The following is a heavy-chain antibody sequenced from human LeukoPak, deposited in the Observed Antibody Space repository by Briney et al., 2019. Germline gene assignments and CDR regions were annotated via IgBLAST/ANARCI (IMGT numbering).Heavy chain of an antibody. V-gene: IGHV1-46*01. D-gene: IGHD2-2*01. J-gene: IGHJ3*02. CDR2: INPSGGST. CDR3: ARETLGGNQLLLFYAFDI. CDR1: GYTFTSYY. Sequence: GASVKVSCKPSGYTFTSYYMHWVRRAPGQGLEWMGIINPSGGSTSYAQKFQGRVTMTRDMSTSTVYMELSSLRSEDTAVYYCARETLGGNQLLLFYAFDIWGQGTMVTVSS.